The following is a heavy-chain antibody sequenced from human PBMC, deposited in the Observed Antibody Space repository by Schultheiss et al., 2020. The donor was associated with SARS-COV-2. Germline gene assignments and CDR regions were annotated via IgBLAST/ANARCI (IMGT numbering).Heavy chain of an antibody. J-gene: IGHJ4*02. CDR2: INPNSGGT. CDR3: ARGLTEYFDY. D-gene: IGHD7-27*01. V-gene: IGHV1-2*04. Sequence: ASVKVSCKASGYTFTGYYMHWVRQAPGQGLEWMGWINPNSGGTNYAQKFQGWVTMTRDTSISTAYMELRSLRSDDTALYYCARGLTEYFDYWGQGTLVTVSS. CDR1: GYTFTGYY.